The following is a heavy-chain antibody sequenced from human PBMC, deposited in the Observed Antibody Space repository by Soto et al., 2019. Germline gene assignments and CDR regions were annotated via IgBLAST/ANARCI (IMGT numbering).Heavy chain of an antibody. CDR3: AKEPPRRSARRVPLY. CDR2: ISYDGSNK. Sequence: GGSLRLSCAASGFTFSSYVMHWVRQAPGKGLEWVAVISYDGSNKYYADSVNGRFTIYRDNSKNTLYLQMNSLRAEDTAVYYCAKEPPRRSARRVPLYWGQGTLVTAPQ. D-gene: IGHD1-26*01. J-gene: IGHJ4*02. CDR1: GFTFSSYV. V-gene: IGHV3-30*18.